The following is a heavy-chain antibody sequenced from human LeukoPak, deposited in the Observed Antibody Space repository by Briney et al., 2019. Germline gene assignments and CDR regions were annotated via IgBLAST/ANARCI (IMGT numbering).Heavy chain of an antibody. CDR3: ARGGRELGY. CDR1: GGSISTYY. D-gene: IGHD1-26*01. CDR2: IYYTGST. Sequence: LSETLSLTCTVSGGSISTYYWTWIRQPPGKGLEWIGYIYYTGSTNYSPSLKSRVTISVDTSKNQFSLKMTSVTAADTAVYYCARGGRELGYWGQGTLVTVSS. J-gene: IGHJ4*02. V-gene: IGHV4-59*08.